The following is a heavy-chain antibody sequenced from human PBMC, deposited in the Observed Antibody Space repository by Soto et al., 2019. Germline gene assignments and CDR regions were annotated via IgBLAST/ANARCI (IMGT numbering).Heavy chain of an antibody. CDR2: IYYSGST. V-gene: IGHV4-59*01. CDR1: GGSISSYY. Sequence: SETLSLTXTVSGGSISSYYWSWIRQPPGKGLEWIGYIYYSGSTNYNPSLKSRVTISVDTSKNQFSLKLSSVTAADTAVYYCARVEYYYDSSGTRPDWFDPWGQGTLVTVSS. J-gene: IGHJ5*02. D-gene: IGHD3-22*01. CDR3: ARVEYYYDSSGTRPDWFDP.